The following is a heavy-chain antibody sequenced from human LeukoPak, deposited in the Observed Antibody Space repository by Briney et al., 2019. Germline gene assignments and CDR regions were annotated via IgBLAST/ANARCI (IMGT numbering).Heavy chain of an antibody. Sequence: GGSLRLSCAASGFTFSSYSMNWVRQAPGKGLEWVSSISSSSSYIYYADSVKGRFTISRDNAKNSLYLQMNSLRAEDTAVYYCARGIRSYYYDSSGLNVVDYWGQGTPVTVSS. CDR1: GFTFSSYS. CDR3: ARGIRSYYYDSSGLNVVDY. CDR2: ISSSSSYI. V-gene: IGHV3-21*01. J-gene: IGHJ4*02. D-gene: IGHD3-22*01.